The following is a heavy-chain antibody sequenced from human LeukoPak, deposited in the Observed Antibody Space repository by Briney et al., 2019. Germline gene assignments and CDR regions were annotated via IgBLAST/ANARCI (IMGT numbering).Heavy chain of an antibody. CDR2: IIPIFGTA. V-gene: IGHV1-69*13. CDR3: ATVGKQQLQYFQH. D-gene: IGHD6-13*01. CDR1: GYTFTSYD. Sequence: SVKVSCKASGYTFTSYDINWVRQATGQGLEWMGGIIPIFGTANYAQKFQGRVTITADESTSTAYMELSSLRSEDTAVYYCATVGKQQLQYFQHWGQGTRVTVSS. J-gene: IGHJ1*01.